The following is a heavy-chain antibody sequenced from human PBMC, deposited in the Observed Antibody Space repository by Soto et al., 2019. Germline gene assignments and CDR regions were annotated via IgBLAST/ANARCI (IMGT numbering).Heavy chain of an antibody. Sequence: PETLPLTCDVSGGSIGNSHSFWYRVRQPPGRGLEFLGSVYHSGGTYYNPSLKSRVTVCVYASKNQVSLRVRSVTVAETAMYYCVRVVEAATRHTHFGSWSQGTVVTVSS. CDR3: VRVVEAATRHTHFGS. CDR2: VYHSGGT. CDR1: GGSIGNSHSF. V-gene: IGHV4-39*01. J-gene: IGHJ4*02. D-gene: IGHD2-21*01.